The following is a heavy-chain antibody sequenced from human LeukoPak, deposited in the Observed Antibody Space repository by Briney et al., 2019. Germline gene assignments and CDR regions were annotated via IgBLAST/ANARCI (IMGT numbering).Heavy chain of an antibody. CDR1: RFTFNSCA. D-gene: IGHD3-22*01. CDR2: ISYDGSNT. CDR3: VKGVGLYDSSGYFDY. Sequence: GGTLRLSCAASRFTFNSCAMHWVRQAPGEGLGWVATISYDGSNTHYADSVKGRFIISRDNSKNTLSLLMNSLKTEDTAVYYCVKGVGLYDSSGYFDYWGQGTLVPVSS. V-gene: IGHV3-30-3*02. J-gene: IGHJ4*02.